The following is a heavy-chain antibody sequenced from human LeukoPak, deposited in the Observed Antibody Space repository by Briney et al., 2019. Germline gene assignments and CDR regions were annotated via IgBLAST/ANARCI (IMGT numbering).Heavy chain of an antibody. V-gene: IGHV3-7*01. CDR1: GFTFSSYW. CDR3: ASLLRLGELSK. Sequence: PGGSLRLSCAASGFTFSSYWMSWVRQAPGKGLEWVANIKQDGSEKYYVDSVKGRFTISRDNAKNSLYMQMNSLRAEDTAVYYCASLLRLGELSKWGQGTLVTVSS. D-gene: IGHD3-16*02. J-gene: IGHJ4*02. CDR2: IKQDGSEK.